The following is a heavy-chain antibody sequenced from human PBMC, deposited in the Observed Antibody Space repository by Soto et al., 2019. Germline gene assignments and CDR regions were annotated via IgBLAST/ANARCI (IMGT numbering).Heavy chain of an antibody. CDR2: INAGNGNT. V-gene: IGHV1-3*01. CDR1: GYTFTSYA. D-gene: IGHD2-15*01. CDR3: ASVGHCSGGSCRPENDY. J-gene: IGHJ4*02. Sequence: ASVKVSCKASGYTFTSYAMHWVRQAPGQRLEWMGWINAGNGNTKYSQKFQGRVTITRDTSASTAYMELSSLRYEDTAVYYCASVGHCSGGSCRPENDYWGQGTLVTVSS.